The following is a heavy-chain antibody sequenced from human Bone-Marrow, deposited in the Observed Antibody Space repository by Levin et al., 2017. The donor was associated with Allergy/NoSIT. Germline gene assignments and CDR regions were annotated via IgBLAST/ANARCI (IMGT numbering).Heavy chain of an antibody. CDR3: ARSRYGDYVDY. D-gene: IGHD2-2*01. CDR1: GASISPYY. Sequence: GSLRLSCTVSGASISPYYWSWIRQPPGKGLEWMGYIYYNGRTNYSPSLKSRVSISLDTSKNQFSLKLRSVTAADTAVYYCARSRYGDYVDYWGQGTQVTVSS. V-gene: IGHV4-59*01. CDR2: IYYNGRT. J-gene: IGHJ4*02.